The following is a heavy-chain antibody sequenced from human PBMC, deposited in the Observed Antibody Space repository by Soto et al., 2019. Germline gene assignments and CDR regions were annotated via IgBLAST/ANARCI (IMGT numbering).Heavy chain of an antibody. CDR1: GYTFTSYD. J-gene: IGHJ6*02. V-gene: IGHV1-8*01. Sequence: VKVSCKASGYTFTSYDINWVRQATGQGLEWLGWMNPNSGNTGYAQKFQGRVTMTRNTSISTAYMELSSLRSEDTAVYYCARDFWSGYYINYYYYYGMDVWGQGTTVTVSS. D-gene: IGHD3-3*01. CDR2: MNPNSGNT. CDR3: ARDFWSGYYINYYYYYGMDV.